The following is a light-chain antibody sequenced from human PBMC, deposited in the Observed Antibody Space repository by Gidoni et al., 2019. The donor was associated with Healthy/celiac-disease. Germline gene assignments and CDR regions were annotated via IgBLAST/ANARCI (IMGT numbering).Light chain of an antibody. Sequence: EIVLTQSPATLPLSPGERATLSCTASQSVSSYFAWYTLKPGQAPRLLIYDASNRATGIPARFSGSGSGTDFTLTISSLEPEDFAVYYCQQRSNWPPMYTFGQGTKLEIK. CDR3: QQRSNWPPMYT. CDR1: QSVSSY. J-gene: IGKJ2*01. CDR2: DAS. V-gene: IGKV3-11*01.